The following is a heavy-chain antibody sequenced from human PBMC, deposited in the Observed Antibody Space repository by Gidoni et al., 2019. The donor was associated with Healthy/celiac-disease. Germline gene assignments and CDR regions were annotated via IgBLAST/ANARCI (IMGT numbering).Heavy chain of an antibody. CDR3: ARDLRGDYVGWFDP. V-gene: IGHV4-59*01. Sequence: QVQLQESGPGLVTPSETLSLTCTVSGGSISRYYWSWSRQPPGKGLEWIGYIYDSGSTNYNPSLKSRVTISVDTAKNQFSLKLSSVTAADTAGYYCARDLRGDYVGWFDPWGQGTLVTVSS. J-gene: IGHJ5*02. D-gene: IGHD4-17*01. CDR1: GGSISRYY. CDR2: IYDSGST.